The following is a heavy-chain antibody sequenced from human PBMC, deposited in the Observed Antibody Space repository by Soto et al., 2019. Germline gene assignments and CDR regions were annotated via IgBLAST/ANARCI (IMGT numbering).Heavy chain of an antibody. CDR3: ARAATVTSHPFEY. CDR2: IHHSGST. CDR1: GGSISSEIW. Sequence: QVQLQESGPGLVKPSGTLSLTCAVSGGSISSEIWWSWVRQPPGKGLEWIGEIHHSGSTSYNPSLESRVTISVDKSNTQFSLNLNSVTAADTAVYYCARAATVTSHPFEYWGQGTLVTVSS. J-gene: IGHJ4*02. V-gene: IGHV4-4*02. D-gene: IGHD4-17*01.